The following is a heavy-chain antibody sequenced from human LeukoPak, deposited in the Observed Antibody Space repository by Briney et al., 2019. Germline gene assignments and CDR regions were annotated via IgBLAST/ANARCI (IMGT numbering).Heavy chain of an antibody. CDR1: GYRFNAYW. CDR3: ARPNITSYYDSRGYDAFDV. D-gene: IGHD3-22*01. V-gene: IGHV5-51*01. CDR2: IYPDDSDS. Sequence: ESPKISCKGSGYRFNAYWIAWVRQMPGKGLEWMGIIYPDDSDSRYSPSFQGQVTISANKSVRTAYLQWSSLKASDTAMYYCARPNITSYYDSRGYDAFDVWGQGTMVTVS. J-gene: IGHJ3*01.